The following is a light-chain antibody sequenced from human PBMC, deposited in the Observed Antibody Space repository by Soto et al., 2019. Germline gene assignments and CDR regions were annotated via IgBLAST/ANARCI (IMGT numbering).Light chain of an antibody. J-gene: IGLJ1*01. CDR3: ISYTDSSTLV. CDR1: SSDVGGYNY. V-gene: IGLV2-14*01. CDR2: DVN. Sequence: QSALTQPASVSGSPGQSITISCTGTSSDVGGYNYVSWYQQHPGKAPKLIIYDVNFRPSGVSNRFSASKSGNTASLTISGLQADDEADYYFISYTDSSTLVFGTGTKLTVL.